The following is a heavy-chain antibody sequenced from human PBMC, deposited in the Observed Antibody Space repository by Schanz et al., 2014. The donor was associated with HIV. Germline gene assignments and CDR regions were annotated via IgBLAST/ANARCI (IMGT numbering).Heavy chain of an antibody. J-gene: IGHJ6*02. Sequence: QVQLVESGGGVVQPGRSLRLSCVASAFNFDSYGMHWVRQAPGKGLEWVAVISYEGTKKHYADSGKGRFTISRDNSKNSLSLLIKSLRAEDAAVYYCAKDRNYYESKYRGKGNYYYYYGMDVWGQGTTVTVSS. D-gene: IGHD3-22*01. CDR1: AFNFDSYG. CDR3: AKDRNYYESKYRGKGNYYYYYGMDV. CDR2: ISYEGTKK. V-gene: IGHV3-30*18.